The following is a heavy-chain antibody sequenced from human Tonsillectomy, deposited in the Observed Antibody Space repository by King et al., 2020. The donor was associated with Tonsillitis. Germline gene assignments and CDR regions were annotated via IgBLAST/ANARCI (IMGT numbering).Heavy chain of an antibody. CDR1: GGTLSNYA. J-gene: IGHJ5*02. V-gene: IGHV1-69*06. D-gene: IGHD2-15*01. CDR2: IIPIFGTA. Sequence: QLVQSGAEVKKPGSSVKVSCKASGGTLSNYAITWVRQAPGQGLDWMGGIIPIFGTADYAQKFLGRVTITADKSTSTAYMELSSLGSDDTAVYYCARGKCSNGSCYDWFDPWGQGTLVTVPS. CDR3: ARGKCSNGSCYDWFDP.